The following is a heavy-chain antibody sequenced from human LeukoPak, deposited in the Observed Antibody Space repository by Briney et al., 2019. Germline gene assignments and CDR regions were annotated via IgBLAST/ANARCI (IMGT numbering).Heavy chain of an antibody. J-gene: IGHJ4*02. Sequence: SETLSLTCTVSGGSISSYYWSWIRQPPGKGLEWIGYIYYTGSTNYNPSLKSRVTISVDTSKNQFSLKLSSVTAADTAVYYCARASTAFGSGSYPPGYWGQGTLVTVSS. D-gene: IGHD3-10*01. CDR2: IYYTGST. CDR1: GGSISSYY. CDR3: ARASTAFGSGSYPPGY. V-gene: IGHV4-59*01.